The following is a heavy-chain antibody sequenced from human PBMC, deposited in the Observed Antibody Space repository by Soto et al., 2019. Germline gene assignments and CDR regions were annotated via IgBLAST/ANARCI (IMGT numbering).Heavy chain of an antibody. CDR3: AREWGYGSGKNWFDP. V-gene: IGHV1-3*05. CDR2: INAGNGNT. CDR1: GYTFTSYA. Sequence: QVQLVQSGAEEKKPGASVKVSCKASGYTFTSYAMHWVRQAPGQRLEWMGWINAGNGNTKYSQKFQGRVTITRDTSASTADMELSSLRSEDTAVYYCAREWGYGSGKNWFDPWGQGTLVTVSS. J-gene: IGHJ5*02. D-gene: IGHD3-10*01.